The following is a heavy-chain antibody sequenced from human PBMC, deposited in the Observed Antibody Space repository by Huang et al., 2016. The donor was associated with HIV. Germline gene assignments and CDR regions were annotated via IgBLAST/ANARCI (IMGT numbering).Heavy chain of an antibody. V-gene: IGHV5-51*03. D-gene: IGHD3-16*01. CDR2: VYPGDSDT. CDR1: GYTCTNYW. Sequence: EVQLVQSGAEVKKPGESLKISCKGSGYTCTNYWIGWVRQMPGRGLEWRGVVYPGDSDTRYSPSFQGQDTIAVDKSINTAYLQWSSLKASDTAMYYCARRGAYTNSEDAFDVWGQGTMVTVSS. J-gene: IGHJ3*01. CDR3: ARRGAYTNSEDAFDV.